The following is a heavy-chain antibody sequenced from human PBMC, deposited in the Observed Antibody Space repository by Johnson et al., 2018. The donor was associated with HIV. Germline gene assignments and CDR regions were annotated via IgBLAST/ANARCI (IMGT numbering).Heavy chain of an antibody. J-gene: IGHJ3*02. Sequence: VQLVESGGGVVQPGRSLRLSCAASGFIVSSNYMNWVRQAPGKGLEWVSVIYTGGSTYYADSVKGRFTISRDNSKNTLYLQMNSLRPEDTAVYYCARDRPSGWPDAFDIWGQGTMVTVSS. CDR3: ARDRPSGWPDAFDI. V-gene: IGHV3-66*02. D-gene: IGHD6-19*01. CDR1: GFIVSSNY. CDR2: IYTGGST.